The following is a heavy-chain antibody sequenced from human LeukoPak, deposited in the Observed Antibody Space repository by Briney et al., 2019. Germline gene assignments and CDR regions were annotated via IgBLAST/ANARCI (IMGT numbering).Heavy chain of an antibody. CDR1: GYTFTSYY. V-gene: IGHV1-46*01. CDR3: ARGPPAERRFGELPTRRYNWFDP. Sequence: ASVKVSCKASGYTFTSYYMHWVRQAPGQGLEWMGIINPSGGSTSYAQKFQGRVTMTTDTSTSTAYMELRSLRSDDTAVYYCARGPPAERRFGELPTRRYNWFDPWGQGTLVTVSS. D-gene: IGHD3-10*01. CDR2: INPSGGST. J-gene: IGHJ5*02.